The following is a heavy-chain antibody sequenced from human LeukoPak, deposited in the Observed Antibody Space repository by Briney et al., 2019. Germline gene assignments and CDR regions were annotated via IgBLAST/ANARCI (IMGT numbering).Heavy chain of an antibody. CDR3: AKENRVDIVTLH. D-gene: IGHD5-12*01. J-gene: IGHJ4*02. V-gene: IGHV3-23*01. CDR1: GFTFSSYA. Sequence: GGSLRLSCAASGFTFSSYAMSWVRQAPGKGLEWVSSISGSGGTTYYADSVKGRFTISRDNSKNTLYLQMNSLRAEDTAVYYCAKENRVDIVTLHWGQGTLVTVSS. CDR2: ISGSGGTT.